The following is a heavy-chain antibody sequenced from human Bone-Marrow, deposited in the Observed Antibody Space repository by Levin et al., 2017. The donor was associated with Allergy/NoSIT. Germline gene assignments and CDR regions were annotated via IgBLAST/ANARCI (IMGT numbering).Heavy chain of an antibody. CDR1: GFTFSSYW. J-gene: IGHJ4*02. Sequence: GESLKISCAASGFTFSSYWMSWVRQAPGKGLEWVANIKQDGSEKYYVDSVKGRFTISRDNAKNSLYLQMNSLRAEDTAVYYCARAGFTYYYDSSGYYYDYWGQGTLVTVSS. CDR2: IKQDGSEK. D-gene: IGHD3-22*01. CDR3: ARAGFTYYYDSSGYYYDY. V-gene: IGHV3-7*01.